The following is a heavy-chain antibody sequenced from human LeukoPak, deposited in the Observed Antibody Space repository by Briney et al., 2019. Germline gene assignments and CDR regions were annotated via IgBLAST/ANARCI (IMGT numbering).Heavy chain of an antibody. Sequence: SETLSLTCTVPGGSISSSTYYWGWIRQPPGRGLEWIGTISYSGSTYYNPSLKSRVTISVDTSKNQFSLKLSSVTAADTAVYYCARLLRATMIDYWGQGTLVTVSS. J-gene: IGHJ4*02. CDR2: ISYSGST. CDR1: GGSISSSTYY. CDR3: ARLLRATMIDY. V-gene: IGHV4-39*01. D-gene: IGHD3-22*01.